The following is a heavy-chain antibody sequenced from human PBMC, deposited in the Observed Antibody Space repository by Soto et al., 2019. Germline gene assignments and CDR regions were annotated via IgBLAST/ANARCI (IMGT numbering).Heavy chain of an antibody. D-gene: IGHD3-22*01. CDR1: GGSFSGHS. V-gene: IGHV4-34*01. J-gene: IGHJ5*01. CDR3: STRAYDTNGYYRFDP. CDR2: INHSGRV. Sequence: SETLSLTCAVYGGSFSGHSWTWIRQSPGKGLEWIGDINHSGRVNYSPSLKSRVTISLDTSKNQFSLTLSAVTAADTAMYYCSTRAYDTNGYYRFDPWGQGTLVT.